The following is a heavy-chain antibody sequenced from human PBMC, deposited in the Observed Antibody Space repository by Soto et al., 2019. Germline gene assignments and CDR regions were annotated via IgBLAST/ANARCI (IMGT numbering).Heavy chain of an antibody. CDR2: ISAYNGNT. D-gene: IGHD3-10*01. CDR1: GYTFTSYG. CDR3: ARPHLYGSGWADAFDI. Sequence: ASVKVSCKASGYTFTSYGISWVRQAPGQGLEWMGWISAYNGNTNYAQKLQGRVTMTTDTSTSTAYMELRSLRSDDTAVYYCARPHLYGSGWADAFDIWGQGTMVTVSS. J-gene: IGHJ3*02. V-gene: IGHV1-18*01.